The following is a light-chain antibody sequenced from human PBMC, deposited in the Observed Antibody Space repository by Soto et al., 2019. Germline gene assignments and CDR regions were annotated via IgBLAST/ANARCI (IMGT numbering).Light chain of an antibody. J-gene: IGKJ1*01. CDR2: DAS. V-gene: IGKV3-11*01. CDR1: QSVSSS. Sequence: ELVLTQSPATLSLSPGERATLSCRASQSVSSSLAWYQQKPGQAPRLLISDASNRATGVPARFSGSGSGTDFTLTISSLEPADFAVYYCQQYNNWPRTFGQGTKVEIK. CDR3: QQYNNWPRT.